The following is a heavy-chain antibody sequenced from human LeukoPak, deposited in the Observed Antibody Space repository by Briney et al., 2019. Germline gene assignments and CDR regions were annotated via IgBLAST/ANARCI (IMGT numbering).Heavy chain of an antibody. CDR3: ARGGVWFGELLVPFDI. CDR1: GGSFSGYY. J-gene: IGHJ3*02. D-gene: IGHD3-10*01. CDR2: INHSGST. Sequence: SETLSLTCAVYGGSFSGYYWSWIRQPPGKGLEWIGEINHSGSTNYNPSLKSRVTISVDTSKNHFSLKLSSVTAADTAVYYCARGGVWFGELLVPFDIWGQGTMVTVSS. V-gene: IGHV4-34*01.